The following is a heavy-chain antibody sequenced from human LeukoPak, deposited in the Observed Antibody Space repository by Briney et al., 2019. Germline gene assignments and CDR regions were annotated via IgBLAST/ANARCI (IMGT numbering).Heavy chain of an antibody. V-gene: IGHV3-23*01. CDR1: GFTFNSYA. J-gene: IGHJ4*02. Sequence: PGGSLRLSCAASGFTFNSYAMNWVRQAPGKGLEWVSGISGGGGSTDYADSVKGWFTISRDNSKNTVYMQMNSLRAEDTAVYYCAKRSGSSGYYTLFDYWGQGTLVTVSS. D-gene: IGHD3-22*01. CDR2: ISGGGGST. CDR3: AKRSGSSGYYTLFDY.